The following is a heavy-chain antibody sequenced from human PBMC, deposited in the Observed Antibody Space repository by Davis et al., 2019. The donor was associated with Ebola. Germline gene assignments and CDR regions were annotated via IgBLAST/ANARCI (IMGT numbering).Heavy chain of an antibody. CDR1: GLTFDDYA. CDR3: AKEGSGWSFHYDY. D-gene: IGHD6-19*01. V-gene: IGHV3-9*01. Sequence: PGGSLRLSCAASGLTFDDYAMHWVRQAPGKGLEWVSSISWNSGSIGYADSMKGRFTISRDNAKNSLYLQMNSLRAEDTALYYCAKEGSGWSFHYDYWGQGTLVTVSS. CDR2: ISWNSGSI. J-gene: IGHJ4*02.